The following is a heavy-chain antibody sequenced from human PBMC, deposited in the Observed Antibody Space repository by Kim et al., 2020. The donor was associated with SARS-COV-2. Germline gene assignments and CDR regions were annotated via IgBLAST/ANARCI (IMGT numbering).Heavy chain of an antibody. CDR3: VKNSGSSIYCAFGG. V-gene: IGHV3-23*01. CDR1: GIRFSSFA. D-gene: IGHD2-15*01. Sequence: GGSLRLSCAASGIRFSSFAMSWVRQAPGKGLEWVSSLTPNGENTYYADSVRGRFTISRDNSRNTLYLQMNSLRAADTAGYDCVKNSGSSIYCAFGGWGRG. CDR2: LTPNGENT. J-gene: IGHJ3*01.